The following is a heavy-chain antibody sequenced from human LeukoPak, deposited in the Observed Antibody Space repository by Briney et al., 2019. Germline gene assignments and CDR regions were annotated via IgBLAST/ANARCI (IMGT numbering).Heavy chain of an antibody. J-gene: IGHJ6*03. D-gene: IGHD6-19*01. V-gene: IGHV3-23*01. CDR2: ISGSGGST. CDR1: GFTFSSYA. Sequence: GRSLRLSCAASGFTFSSYAMSWVRQAPGKGLEWVSAISGSGGSTYYADSVKGRFTISRDNSKNTLYLQMNSLRAEDTAVYYCAKSSGWNLAVYYYMDVWGKGTTVTVSS. CDR3: AKSSGWNLAVYYYMDV.